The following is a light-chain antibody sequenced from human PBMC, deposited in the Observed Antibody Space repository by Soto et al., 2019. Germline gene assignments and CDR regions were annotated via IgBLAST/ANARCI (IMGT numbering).Light chain of an antibody. J-gene: IGKJ1*01. V-gene: IGKV3-15*01. CDR2: GAS. CDR1: QSVSSN. Sequence: EIVMTQSPATLSVFPGERATLSCRASQSVSSNLAWYQQKPGQAPRLLIYGASTRATGIPARFSGSGSGTEFTLTISSLQSEDFAVYYCQQYNNWPLFGQGTKVEIK. CDR3: QQYNNWPL.